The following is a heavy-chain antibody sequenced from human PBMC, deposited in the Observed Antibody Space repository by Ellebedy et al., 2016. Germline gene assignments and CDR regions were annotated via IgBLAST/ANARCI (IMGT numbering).Heavy chain of an antibody. Sequence: GGSLRLSCVASGFTFSSYAMNWVRQAPGKGLEWVSGITDSGGDTKYADSVKGRFTISRDNSKNTLYLQMNSLRAEDTAIYYCARASIVGPTRYFQHWGQGTLVTVTS. CDR2: ITDSGGDT. D-gene: IGHD1-26*01. V-gene: IGHV3-23*01. CDR3: ARASIVGPTRYFQH. J-gene: IGHJ1*01. CDR1: GFTFSSYA.